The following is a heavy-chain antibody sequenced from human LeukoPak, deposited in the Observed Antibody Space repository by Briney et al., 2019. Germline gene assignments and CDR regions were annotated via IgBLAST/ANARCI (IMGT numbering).Heavy chain of an antibody. J-gene: IGHJ5*02. CDR1: GCTFTSYG. Sequence: ASVKVSCKASGCTFTSYGISWVRQAPGQGLEWMGWISAYNGNTNYAQKLQGRVTMTTDTSTSTAYMELRSLRSDDTAVYYCARGWTYYDFWSGYYNWFDPWGQGTLVTVSS. V-gene: IGHV1-18*01. CDR2: ISAYNGNT. CDR3: ARGWTYYDFWSGYYNWFDP. D-gene: IGHD3-3*01.